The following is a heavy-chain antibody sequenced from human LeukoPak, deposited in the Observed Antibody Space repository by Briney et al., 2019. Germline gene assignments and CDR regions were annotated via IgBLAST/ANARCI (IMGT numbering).Heavy chain of an antibody. V-gene: IGHV4-30-4*08. CDR2: IYYSGST. D-gene: IGHD2-2*02. CDR3: ARDEPAAIGD. CDR1: GGSISSGDYY. J-gene: IGHJ4*02. Sequence: SETLSLTCTVSGGSISSGDYYWSWIRQPAGKCLEWIGYIYYSGSTYYNPSLKSRVTISVDTSKNQFSLKLSSVSAADTAVYYCARDEPAAIGDWGQGTLVTVCS.